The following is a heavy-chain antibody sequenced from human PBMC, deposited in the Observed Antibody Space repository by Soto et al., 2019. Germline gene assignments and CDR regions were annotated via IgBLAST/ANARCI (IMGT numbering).Heavy chain of an antibody. CDR1: GGSISSYY. Sequence: SETLSLTCTVSGGSISSYYWSWIRQPPGKGLEWIGYIYYSGSTNYNPSLKSRVTISVDTSKNQFSLMLSSVTAADTAVYYCARERHSSGWDNWGQGTLVTVSS. CDR2: IYYSGST. J-gene: IGHJ4*02. CDR3: ARERHSSGWDN. V-gene: IGHV4-59*01. D-gene: IGHD6-19*01.